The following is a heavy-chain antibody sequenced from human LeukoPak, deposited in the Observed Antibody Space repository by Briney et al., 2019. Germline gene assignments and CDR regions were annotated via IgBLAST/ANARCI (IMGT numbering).Heavy chain of an antibody. CDR1: GGSISSGGYY. Sequence: PSETLSLTCTVSGGSISSGGYYWSWIRQHPGKGLEWIGYIYYSGSTYYNPSLKSRVTISVDTSKNQYSLKLSSVTAAVTAVYYCARNYYDSSGYSDAFDIWGQGTMVTVSS. CDR3: ARNYYDSSGYSDAFDI. J-gene: IGHJ3*02. D-gene: IGHD3-22*01. CDR2: IYYSGST. V-gene: IGHV4-31*03.